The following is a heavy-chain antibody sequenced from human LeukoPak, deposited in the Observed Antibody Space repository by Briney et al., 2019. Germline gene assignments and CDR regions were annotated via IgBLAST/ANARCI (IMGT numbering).Heavy chain of an antibody. CDR2: TYYRSKWYD. D-gene: IGHD3-10*01. CDR1: GDSVSSKSAA. V-gene: IGHV6-1*01. J-gene: IGHJ5*02. CDR3: ARAGGFTILRGAVNNWFDP. Sequence: SQTLSLTCAISGDSVSSKSAAWNWIRQSPSRGLEWLGRTYYRSKWYDDYAVSVKSRITISADTSKNQFSLKLSSVTAADTAVYYCARAGGFTILRGAVNNWFDPWGQGTLVTVSS.